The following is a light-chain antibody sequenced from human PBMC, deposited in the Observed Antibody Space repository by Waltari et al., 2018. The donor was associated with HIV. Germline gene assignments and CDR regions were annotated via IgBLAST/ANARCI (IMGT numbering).Light chain of an antibody. V-gene: IGLV3-25*03. Sequence: SSDLTQPPSVSVSPGQTPTITCPGDSSSKQYPTWYNQRPGQAPVLLISKDNKRPSGIPERFSGSTSGTTVTLAISRVQPDDEADYYCQSSDTSGTSVIFGGGTKLTVL. CDR2: KDN. CDR1: SSSKQY. CDR3: QSSDTSGTSVI. J-gene: IGLJ2*01.